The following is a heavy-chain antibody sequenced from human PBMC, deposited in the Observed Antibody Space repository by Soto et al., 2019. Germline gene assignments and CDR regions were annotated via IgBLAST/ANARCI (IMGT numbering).Heavy chain of an antibody. CDR3: ARVAWSGYPDY. V-gene: IGHV1-8*01. Sequence: GASVKVSCKASGYTFTSYDINWVRQATGQGLEWMGWMNPNSGNTGYAQKFQGRVTITRDTSISTAYMELSSLRSEDTAVYYCARVAWSGYPDYWGQGTLVTVSS. D-gene: IGHD3-3*01. CDR2: MNPNSGNT. CDR1: GYTFTSYD. J-gene: IGHJ4*02.